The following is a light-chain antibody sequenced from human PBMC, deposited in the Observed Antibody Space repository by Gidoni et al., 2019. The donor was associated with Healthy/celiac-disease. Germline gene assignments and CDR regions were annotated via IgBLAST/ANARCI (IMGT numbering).Light chain of an antibody. CDR3: MQALQTPRT. V-gene: IGKV2-28*01. CDR2: LGS. Sequence: DIVMTQSPLPLPVTPGEPAPISCRSSQSLLHSNGYNYLDWYLQKPGQSPQLLIYLGSNRASGVPDRFSGSGSGTDFTLKISRVEAEDVGVYYCMQALQTPRTFGQGTKVEIK. J-gene: IGKJ1*01. CDR1: QSLLHSNGYNY.